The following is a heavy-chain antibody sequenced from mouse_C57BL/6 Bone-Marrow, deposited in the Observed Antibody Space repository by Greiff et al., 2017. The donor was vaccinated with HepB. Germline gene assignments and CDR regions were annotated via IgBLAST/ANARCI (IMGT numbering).Heavy chain of an antibody. CDR3: ARPSADAMDY. CDR1: GYTFTSYW. V-gene: IGHV1-61*01. Sequence: VQLQQPGAELVRPGSSVKLSCKASGYTFTSYWMDWVKQRPGQGLEWIGNIYPSDGETHYNQKFKDKATLTVDKSSSTAYMQLSSLTSEDSAVYYCARPSADAMDYWGQGTSVTVSS. J-gene: IGHJ4*01. CDR2: IYPSDGET.